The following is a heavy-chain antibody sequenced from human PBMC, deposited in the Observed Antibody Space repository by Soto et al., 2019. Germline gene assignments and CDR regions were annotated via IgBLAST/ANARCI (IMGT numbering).Heavy chain of an antibody. CDR2: IWYDGSNT. J-gene: IGHJ4*02. CDR1: GFIFSSFG. V-gene: IGHV3-33*01. CDR3: VRDLLGSGGHFDY. D-gene: IGHD7-27*01. Sequence: QVQLVDSGGGVVQPGRSLRLSCAASGFIFSSFGMHWVRQAPGKGLEWVAHIWYDGSNTYYADSVKGRLTISRDNSRNTLYLEMNSLRAEDTAVYHCVRDLLGSGGHFDYWGQGTLVTVSS.